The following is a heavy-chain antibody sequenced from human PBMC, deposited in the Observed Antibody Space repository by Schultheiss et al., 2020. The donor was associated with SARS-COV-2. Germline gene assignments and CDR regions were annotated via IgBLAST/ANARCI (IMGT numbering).Heavy chain of an antibody. D-gene: IGHD6-6*01. CDR3: ARRGGIEYSSFYWFDP. Sequence: SETLSLTCTVSGGSISSYYWSWIRQPPGKGLEWIGYIYYSGSTNYNPSLKSRVTISVDTSKNQFSLKLSSVTAADTAVYYCARRGGIEYSSFYWFDPWGQGTLVTVSS. J-gene: IGHJ5*02. CDR1: GGSISSYY. CDR2: IYYSGST. V-gene: IGHV4-59*08.